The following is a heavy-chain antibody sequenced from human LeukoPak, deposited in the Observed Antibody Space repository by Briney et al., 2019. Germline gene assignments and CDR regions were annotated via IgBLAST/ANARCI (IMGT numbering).Heavy chain of an antibody. CDR2: IYYSGST. J-gene: IGHJ6*03. V-gene: IGHV4-59*11. CDR1: GGSISSHY. CDR3: ARDNVAAPDYGIYYMDV. D-gene: IGHD3-16*01. Sequence: KPSETLSLTCTVSGGSISSHYWSWIRQPPGKGLEWIGYIYYSGSTNYNPSLKSRVTISVDTSKNQFSLKLSSVTAADTAVYYCARDNVAAPDYGIYYMDVWGRGTTVTVSS.